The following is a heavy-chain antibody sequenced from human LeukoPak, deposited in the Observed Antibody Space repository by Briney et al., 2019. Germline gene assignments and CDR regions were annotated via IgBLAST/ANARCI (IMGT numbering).Heavy chain of an antibody. D-gene: IGHD6-19*01. CDR3: ARNSHGYGSGWQQFNFDY. CDR1: GYTFTSYG. J-gene: IGHJ4*02. V-gene: IGHV1-8*02. Sequence: GASVKVSCKASGYTFTSYGISWVRQAPGQGLEWMGWMNANNGNTGYAQKFQGRVTMTRSTSISTAYMELRGLRSDVTAIYYCARNSHGYGSGWQQFNFDYWGQGTLVTVS. CDR2: MNANNGNT.